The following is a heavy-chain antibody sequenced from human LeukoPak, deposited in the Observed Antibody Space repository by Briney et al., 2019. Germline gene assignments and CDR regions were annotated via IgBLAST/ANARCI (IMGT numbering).Heavy chain of an antibody. V-gene: IGHV3-7*01. CDR1: GFIFSSYW. Sequence: GGSLRLSCAASGFIFSSYWMTWVRQAPGKGLEWVANIKQGGSEKYYVDSVKGRFTISRDNAKNSLYLQTNSLRAEDTAVYYCAREGYHDSGGYYYGYWGQGTLVTVSS. D-gene: IGHD3-22*01. J-gene: IGHJ4*02. CDR2: IKQGGSEK. CDR3: AREGYHDSGGYYYGY.